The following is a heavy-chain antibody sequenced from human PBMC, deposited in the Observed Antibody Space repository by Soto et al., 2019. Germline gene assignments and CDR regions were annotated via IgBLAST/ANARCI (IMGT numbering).Heavy chain of an antibody. V-gene: IGHV1-18*01. J-gene: IGHJ4*02. CDR1: GYTFTSYG. D-gene: IGHD1-26*01. CDR3: ARDGRYSGSYGGYYFDY. Sequence: QVQLVQSGAEVKKPGASVKVSCKASGYTFTSYGISWVRQAPGQGLEWMGWISAYNGNTNYAQKMQGRVTMTADTSTSTAHMELRSLRSDDTAAYYSARDGRYSGSYGGYYFDYWGQGTLVTVSS. CDR2: ISAYNGNT.